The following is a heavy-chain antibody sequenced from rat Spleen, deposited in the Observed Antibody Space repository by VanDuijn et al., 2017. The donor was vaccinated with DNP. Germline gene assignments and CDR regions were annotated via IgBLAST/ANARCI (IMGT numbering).Heavy chain of an antibody. V-gene: IGHV5-7*01. Sequence: EVQLVESGGGLVQPGRSLKLSCAASGFTFSDYNMDCVRQAPKKGLEWVATISYDAGSTYYRDSVKGRFTISRDNAKSTLYLQIDSLRSEDTANYYCAREQRFYFDYWGQGVMVTVSS. J-gene: IGHJ2*01. CDR2: ISYDAGST. CDR3: AREQRFYFDY. D-gene: IGHD1-10*01. CDR1: GFTFSDYN.